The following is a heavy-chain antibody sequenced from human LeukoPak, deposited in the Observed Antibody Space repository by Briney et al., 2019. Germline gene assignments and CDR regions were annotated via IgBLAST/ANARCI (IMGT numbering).Heavy chain of an antibody. V-gene: IGHV3-74*01. CDR1: GFTFSKYW. J-gene: IGHJ4*02. Sequence: GGSLRPSCAASGFTFSKYWLHWLRQAPGKGLVWVSRINPDDKSASYADSVKGRFTIARDDARKTLYLRMNSLRAEDTAIYYCARKPLSGGYGGTIDYWGQGTLVTVSS. CDR3: ARKPLSGGYGGTIDY. CDR2: INPDDKSA. D-gene: IGHD5-12*01.